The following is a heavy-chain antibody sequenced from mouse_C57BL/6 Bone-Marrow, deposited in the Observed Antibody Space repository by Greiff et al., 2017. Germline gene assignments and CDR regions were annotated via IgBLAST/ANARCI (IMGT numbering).Heavy chain of an antibody. CDR3: ARNFYYDYDGFAY. V-gene: IGHV1-64*01. D-gene: IGHD2-4*01. Sequence: VQLQQPGAELVKPGASVKLSCKASGYTFTSYWMHWVKQRPGQGLEWIGMIHPNSGSTNYNEKFKSKATLTVDKSSSTAYMQLSSLTSEDSAVYYCARNFYYDYDGFAYWGQGTLVTVSA. CDR1: GYTFTSYW. CDR2: IHPNSGST. J-gene: IGHJ3*01.